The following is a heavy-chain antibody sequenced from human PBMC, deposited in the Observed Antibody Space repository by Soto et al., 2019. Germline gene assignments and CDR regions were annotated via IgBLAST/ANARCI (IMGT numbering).Heavy chain of an antibody. CDR2: IYYSGST. D-gene: IGHD3-3*01. CDR3: ARGRYDFWSGYYNHDAFDI. Sequence: SETLSLTCTVSGGSISSYYWSWIRQPPGKGLEWIGHIYYSGSTNYNPSLKSRVTISVDTSKNQFSLKLSSVTAADTAVYYCARGRYDFWSGYYNHDAFDIWGQGTMVTVSS. J-gene: IGHJ3*02. V-gene: IGHV4-59*01. CDR1: GGSISSYY.